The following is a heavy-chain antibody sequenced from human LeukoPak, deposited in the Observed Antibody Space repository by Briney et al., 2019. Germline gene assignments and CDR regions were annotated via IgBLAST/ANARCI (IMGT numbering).Heavy chain of an antibody. Sequence: SETLSLTCTVYGGSFSGYYWSWIRQPPGKGLEWIGEINHSGSTNYNPSLKSRVTISVGTSKNQFSLKLSSVTAADTAVYYCARALGTYYYDSSGYYYFDYWGQGTLVTVSS. CDR2: INHSGST. V-gene: IGHV4-34*01. D-gene: IGHD3-22*01. CDR1: GGSFSGYY. CDR3: ARALGTYYYDSSGYYYFDY. J-gene: IGHJ4*02.